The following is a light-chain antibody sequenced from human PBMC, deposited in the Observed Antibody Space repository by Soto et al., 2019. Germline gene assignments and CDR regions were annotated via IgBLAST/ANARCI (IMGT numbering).Light chain of an antibody. CDR3: QQRTRWPMT. Sequence: EIVLTQSPATLSVSPGERVTLSCRASQNLHSFLNWYQQRPGQAPRPLIYDRSKRAAGVPDRISGDGSGTDYTLTISSLEPEDFAVYYCQQRTRWPMTVGQGTRLEIK. CDR1: QNLHSF. J-gene: IGKJ5*01. CDR2: DRS. V-gene: IGKV3-11*01.